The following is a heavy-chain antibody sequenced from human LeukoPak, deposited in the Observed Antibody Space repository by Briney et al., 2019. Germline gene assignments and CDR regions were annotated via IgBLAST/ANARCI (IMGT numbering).Heavy chain of an antibody. CDR1: GGSLSGDY. CDR3: ARTRPYGPFDY. J-gene: IGHJ4*02. Sequence: SETLSLTCTVSGGSLSGDYWSWIRQPPGKGLEWIGYIYYSGSTNYNPSLKSRVTISVDTSKNQFSLKLSSVTAADTAVYYCARTRPYGPFDYWGQGTLVTVSS. CDR2: IYYSGST. V-gene: IGHV4-59*01. D-gene: IGHD3-10*01.